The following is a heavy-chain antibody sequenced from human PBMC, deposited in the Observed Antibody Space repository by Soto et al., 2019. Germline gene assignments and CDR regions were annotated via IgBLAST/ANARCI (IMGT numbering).Heavy chain of an antibody. CDR2: INSDGSST. Sequence: GGSLRLSCAASGFTFSSYWMHWVRQAPGKGLVWVSRINSDGSSTSYADSVKGRFTISRDNAKNTLYLQMNSLRAEDTAMYYCARETYYDFWSGSFAAFDIWGQGTMVT. J-gene: IGHJ3*02. CDR3: ARETYYDFWSGSFAAFDI. D-gene: IGHD3-3*01. V-gene: IGHV3-74*01. CDR1: GFTFSSYW.